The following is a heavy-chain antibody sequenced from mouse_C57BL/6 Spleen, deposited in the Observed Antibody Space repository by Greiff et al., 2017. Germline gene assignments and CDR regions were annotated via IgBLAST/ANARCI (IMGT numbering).Heavy chain of an antibody. CDR1: GYTFTDYY. V-gene: IGHV1-76*01. CDR2: IYPGSGNT. Sequence: QVQLQQSGAELVRPGASVKLSCKASGYTFTDYYINWVKQRPGQGLEWIARIYPGSGNTYYNEKFKGKATLTAEKSSSTAYMQLSSLTSEDSAVYFCARSYYSTSYAMDYWGQGTSVTVSS. D-gene: IGHD2-5*01. CDR3: ARSYYSTSYAMDY. J-gene: IGHJ4*01.